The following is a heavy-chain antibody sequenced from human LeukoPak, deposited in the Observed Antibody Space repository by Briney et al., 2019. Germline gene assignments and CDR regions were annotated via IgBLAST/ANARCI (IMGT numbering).Heavy chain of an antibody. CDR1: GFTFTNYG. D-gene: IGHD1-26*01. CDR3: ARAKVGSYGTLDY. J-gene: IGHJ4*02. CDR2: ITYDGYYK. Sequence: GGSLRLSCAASGFTFTNYGMHWVRQAPGKGLEWVALITYDGYYKYYSDSVKGRFTISSDTSKNTLYLQMNSLRAEDTAVYYCARAKVGSYGTLDYWGQGTLVTVSS. V-gene: IGHV3-30*03.